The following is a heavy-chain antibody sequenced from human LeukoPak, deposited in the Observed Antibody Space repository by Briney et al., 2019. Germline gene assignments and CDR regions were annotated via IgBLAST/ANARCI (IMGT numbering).Heavy chain of an antibody. CDR3: ARWGSSNWWEHLGDY. CDR1: GYTFTSHG. CDR2: ISGVNGNT. Sequence: ASVKVSCKASGYTFTSHGFSWVRQAPGQGLEWMGWISGVNGNTKYAQKFQDRVTMTTDTSTSTAYMELRRLRSDDTAVYYCARWGSSNWWEHLGDYWGQGTLVTVSP. D-gene: IGHD2-8*02. J-gene: IGHJ4*02. V-gene: IGHV1-18*01.